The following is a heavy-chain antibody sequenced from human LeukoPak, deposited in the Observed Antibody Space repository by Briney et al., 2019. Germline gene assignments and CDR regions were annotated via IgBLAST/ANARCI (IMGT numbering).Heavy chain of an antibody. CDR3: AREEEMATNTDY. CDR1: GFIVSNNY. V-gene: IGHV3-53*05. Sequence: PGGSLRLSCAASGFIVSNNYMSWVRQAPGKGLEWVSILYSGGSTYYADSVKGRFTISRDNSKNTLYLQMSSLRAEDTAVYYCAREEEMATNTDYWGQGTLVTVSS. J-gene: IGHJ4*02. CDR2: LYSGGST. D-gene: IGHD5-24*01.